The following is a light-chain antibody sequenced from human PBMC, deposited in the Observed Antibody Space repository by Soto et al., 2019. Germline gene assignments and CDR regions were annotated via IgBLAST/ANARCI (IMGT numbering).Light chain of an antibody. CDR2: TND. V-gene: IGLV1-44*01. Sequence: QAVVTQPPSASGTPGQRVTISCSGSRSNFGSNPVNWYQQLPGAAPKLLIYTNDQRPSRVPDRFSGSKSGTSASLAISGLQSEDEADYYCAAWDDSLSAWVFGGGTKLTVL. CDR3: AAWDDSLSAWV. CDR1: RSNFGSNP. J-gene: IGLJ3*02.